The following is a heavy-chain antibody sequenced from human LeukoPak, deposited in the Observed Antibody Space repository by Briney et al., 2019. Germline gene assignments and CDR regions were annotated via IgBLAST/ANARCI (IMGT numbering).Heavy chain of an antibody. CDR3: TRSVRNGHIDY. J-gene: IGHJ4*02. CDR2: MNPNSGNT. Sequence: ASVKVSCKASGYTLTSYDINWVRQATGQGREWMGWMNPNSGNTGYAQKFQGRVTMTRSTSINTAYMELSSLTFEDTAVYYCTRSVRNGHIDYWGQGTLVTVSS. D-gene: IGHD2-21*01. V-gene: IGHV1-8*01. CDR1: GYTLTSYD.